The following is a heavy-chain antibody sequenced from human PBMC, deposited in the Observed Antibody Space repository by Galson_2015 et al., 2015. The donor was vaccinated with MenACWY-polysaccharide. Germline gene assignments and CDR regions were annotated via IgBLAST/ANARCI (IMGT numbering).Heavy chain of an antibody. CDR2: IKKDGSEK. V-gene: IGHV3-7*01. J-gene: IGHJ6*02. CDR3: ARGHYGRDV. CDR1: GFTFSSYW. Sequence: SLRLSCAASGFTFSSYWMTWVRQAPGKGLEWVANIKKDGSEKYYVDSVKGRFTISRDNSKNSLYLQMHSLRAEDTAVYSCARGHYGRDVSGQGTTVTVSS.